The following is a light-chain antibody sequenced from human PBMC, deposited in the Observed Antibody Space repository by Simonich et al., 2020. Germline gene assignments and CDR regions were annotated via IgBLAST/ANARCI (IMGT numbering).Light chain of an antibody. CDR1: SWHSSYA. J-gene: IGLJ3*02. Sequence: QLVLTQSPSASASLGASVKLTCTLSSWHSSYAIAWHQQQPEKGPRDLMKLNSDGSHSKGDGIPDRFSGSSSGAERYLTISSLQSEDEADYYCQTWGTGIQVFGGGTKLTVL. CDR2: LNSDGSH. V-gene: IGLV4-69*01. CDR3: QTWGTGIQV.